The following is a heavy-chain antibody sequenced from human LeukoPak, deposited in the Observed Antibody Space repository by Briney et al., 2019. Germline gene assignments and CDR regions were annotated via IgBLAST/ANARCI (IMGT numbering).Heavy chain of an antibody. CDR1: EFPFSNYG. V-gene: IGHV3-23*01. CDR3: AKASRRHRPNTSCYTLDY. J-gene: IGHJ4*02. CDR2: ISTSGGST. D-gene: IGHD2-2*02. Sequence: GGSLRLSCAASEFPFSNYGMSWVRQAPGKGLEWVSSISTSGGSTYYADSVKGRFTISRDNSKDTLYLQMNSLRAEDTAVYYCAKASRRHRPNTSCYTLDYWGQGTLVTGSS.